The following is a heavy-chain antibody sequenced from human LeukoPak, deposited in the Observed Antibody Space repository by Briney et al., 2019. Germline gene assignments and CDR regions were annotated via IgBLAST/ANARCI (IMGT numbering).Heavy chain of an antibody. CDR2: IYTSGST. Sequence: SETLSLTCTVSGGSISSYYWSWIRQPPGKGLEWIGYIYTSGSTNYNTSLKSRVNISVDPSKNQFSLKLSSVTAADTAVYYCARHGDYGGNSMFDYWGQGTLVTVSS. V-gene: IGHV4-4*09. D-gene: IGHD4-23*01. J-gene: IGHJ4*02. CDR1: GGSISSYY. CDR3: ARHGDYGGNSMFDY.